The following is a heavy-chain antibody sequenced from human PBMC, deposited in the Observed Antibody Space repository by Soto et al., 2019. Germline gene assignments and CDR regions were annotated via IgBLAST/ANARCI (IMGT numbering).Heavy chain of an antibody. CDR3: ARARSSSPDY. CDR2: ISSDGTKQ. J-gene: IGHJ4*02. V-gene: IGHV3-33*05. Sequence: GGALMLSCSASWFRFSNNCMHWVRQCPGKGRGCGAIISSDGTKQYYAASVKGRFTTSRDNTKNPLYLQMNRLRAEATAVYYCARARSSSPDYWGQGTLVTVSS. D-gene: IGHD6-13*01. CDR1: WFRFSNNC.